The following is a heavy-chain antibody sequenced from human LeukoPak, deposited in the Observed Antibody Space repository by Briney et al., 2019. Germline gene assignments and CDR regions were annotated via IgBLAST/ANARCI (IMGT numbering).Heavy chain of an antibody. J-gene: IGHJ3*02. CDR1: GFTFSSYG. Sequence: GGSLRLSCAASGFTFSSYGMHWVRQAPGKGLEWVAFIRYDGSNKYYADSVKGRFTISRDNSKNTLYLQMNSLRAEDTAVYYCAKDLGIVVVPAANDAFDIWGQGTMVTVSS. CDR2: IRYDGSNK. CDR3: AKDLGIVVVPAANDAFDI. D-gene: IGHD2-2*01. V-gene: IGHV3-30*02.